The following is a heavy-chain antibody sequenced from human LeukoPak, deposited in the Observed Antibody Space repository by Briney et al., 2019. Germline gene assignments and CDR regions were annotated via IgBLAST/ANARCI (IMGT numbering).Heavy chain of an antibody. CDR2: ISGSGGST. J-gene: IGHJ4*02. CDR1: GFTFSSYG. CDR3: AKDPGVYDILTGWILGGFDY. D-gene: IGHD3-9*01. Sequence: GGSLRLSCAASGFTFSSYGMSWVRQAPGKGLEWVSAISGSGGSTYYADSVKGRFTISRDNSKNTLYLQMNSLRAEDTAVYYCAKDPGVYDILTGWILGGFDYWGQGTLVTVSS. V-gene: IGHV3-23*01.